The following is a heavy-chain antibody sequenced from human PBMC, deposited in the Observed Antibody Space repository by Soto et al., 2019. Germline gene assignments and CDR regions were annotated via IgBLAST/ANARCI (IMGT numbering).Heavy chain of an antibody. Sequence: EVQLVESGGGLVQPGGSLRLSCAASGFIFTSYSMNWVRQAPGKGLEWLSYIRIDSNHIGYADSVRGRFTISSDIAKNSLYLQMNSLRDEDTADYYCARDLSYAFDDWGQGTLVTVSS. CDR1: GFIFTSYS. V-gene: IGHV3-48*02. J-gene: IGHJ4*02. D-gene: IGHD1-26*01. CDR2: IRIDSNHI. CDR3: ARDLSYAFDD.